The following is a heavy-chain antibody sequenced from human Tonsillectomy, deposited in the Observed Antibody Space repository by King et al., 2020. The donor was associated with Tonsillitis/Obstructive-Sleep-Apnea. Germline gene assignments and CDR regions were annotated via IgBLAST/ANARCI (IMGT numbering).Heavy chain of an antibody. CDR1: GYTFTSYG. V-gene: IGHV1-18*01. CDR3: ARDSMSHYYDSSGYYTFDY. CDR2: ISPYNGDT. D-gene: IGHD3-22*01. Sequence: QLVQSGAEVKKPGASVKVSCKASGYTFTSYGISWVRQAPGQGLEWMGWISPYNGDTNYAQKLQGRVTMTTGTSTSTDYMELRSLRSDDTAVYYCARDSMSHYYDSSGYYTFDYWGQGTLVTVSS. J-gene: IGHJ4*02.